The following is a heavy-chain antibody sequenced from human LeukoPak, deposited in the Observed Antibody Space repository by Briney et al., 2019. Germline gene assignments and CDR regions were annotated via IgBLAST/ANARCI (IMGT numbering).Heavy chain of an antibody. D-gene: IGHD5-18*01. CDR3: ARGYLKGPFDI. CDR2: ITRNGGTT. Sequence: GGSLRLSCIASGVTFDNYGMSWVRQVPGKGLEWVSGITRNGGTTDYADSVKGRFTISRDNAKNSLYLQMSSLRAEGTALYHCARGYLKGPFDIWGQGTMVTVSS. V-gene: IGHV3-20*01. CDR1: GVTFDNYG. J-gene: IGHJ3*02.